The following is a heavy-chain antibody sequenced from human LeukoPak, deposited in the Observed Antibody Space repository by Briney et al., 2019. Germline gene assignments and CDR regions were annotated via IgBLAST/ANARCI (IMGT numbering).Heavy chain of an antibody. V-gene: IGHV3-23*01. J-gene: IGHJ4*02. Sequence: GGSLRLSCLASVFTFSHYAMSCARQAPGKGLEWVSGISDSGGSTYYADSVKGRCTISRDNSKNTVSLQMNHLRAEDRAVYFCATHDSFIPYWGQGTLVTVTS. D-gene: IGHD3-16*02. CDR2: ISDSGGST. CDR1: VFTFSHYA. CDR3: ATHDSFIPY.